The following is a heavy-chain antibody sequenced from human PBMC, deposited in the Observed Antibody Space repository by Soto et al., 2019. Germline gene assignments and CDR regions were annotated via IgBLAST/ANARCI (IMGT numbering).Heavy chain of an antibody. CDR1: GGSISSSSYY. V-gene: IGHV4-39*01. Sequence: QLQLQESGPGLVKPSETLSLTCTVSGGSISSSSYYWGWIRQPPGKGLEWIGSIYYSGSTYYNPSLKSRVTISVDTSKNQFSLKLSSVTAADTAMYYCARHWRGREVTHFDYWGQGTLVTVSS. CDR2: IYYSGST. CDR3: ARHWRGREVTHFDY. D-gene: IGHD2-21*02. J-gene: IGHJ4*02.